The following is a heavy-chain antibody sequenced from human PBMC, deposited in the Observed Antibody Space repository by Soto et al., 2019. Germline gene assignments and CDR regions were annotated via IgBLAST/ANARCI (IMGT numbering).Heavy chain of an antibody. CDR3: ARDSEPFIQLWPRGAFDI. D-gene: IGHD5-18*01. CDR1: GGTFSSYA. V-gene: IGHV1-69*13. Sequence: SVKVSCKASGGTFSSYAISWVRQAPGQGLEWMGGIIPIFGTANYAQKFQGRVTITADESTSTAYMELSSLRSEDTAVYYCARDSEPFIQLWPRGAFDIWGQGTMVTVSS. J-gene: IGHJ3*02. CDR2: IIPIFGTA.